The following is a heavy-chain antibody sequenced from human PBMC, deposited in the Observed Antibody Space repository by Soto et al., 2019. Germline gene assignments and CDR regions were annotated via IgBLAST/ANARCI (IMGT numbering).Heavy chain of an antibody. CDR3: GGQGY. CDR1: GFTFSSYT. Sequence: QVQLVESGGGVVQPGRSLRLSCAASGFTFSSYTMHSVRQALGKGLEWVALLSYDGSYKYYADSVKGRFTISRDNPKNTLYLQINSLGAEDSAVYYCGGQGYWGQGTLVTVSS. V-gene: IGHV3-30-3*01. J-gene: IGHJ4*02. CDR2: LSYDGSYK.